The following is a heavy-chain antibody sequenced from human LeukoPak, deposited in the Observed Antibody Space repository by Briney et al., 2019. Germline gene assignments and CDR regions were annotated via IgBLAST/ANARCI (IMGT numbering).Heavy chain of an antibody. CDR1: GFTFSSYA. D-gene: IGHD3/OR15-3a*01. CDR3: AKSRSDFWTSSAV. CDR2: ISGSGGDT. Sequence: PGGSLRLSCAASGFTFSSYAMGWVRQAPGKGLEWGSAISGSGGDTYYAHSLTVRFTISRDNSTNTLTLQMTSLRPEDTALYYCAKSRSDFWTSSAVWGKATTVTVSS. J-gene: IGHJ6*04. V-gene: IGHV3-23*01.